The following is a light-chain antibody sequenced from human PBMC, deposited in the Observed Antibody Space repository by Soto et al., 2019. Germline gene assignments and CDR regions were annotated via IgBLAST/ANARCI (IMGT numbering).Light chain of an antibody. J-gene: IGKJ1*01. Sequence: EIVLTQSPGTLSLSQGERATLSCRASENVRNNYLAWYQQKPGQAPRLLISGASKRATGIPDRFSGSGSGTDFTLTISRLEPEDFAVYYCQQYGSSGTFGQGTKVDIK. V-gene: IGKV3-20*01. CDR3: QQYGSSGT. CDR2: GAS. CDR1: ENVRNNY.